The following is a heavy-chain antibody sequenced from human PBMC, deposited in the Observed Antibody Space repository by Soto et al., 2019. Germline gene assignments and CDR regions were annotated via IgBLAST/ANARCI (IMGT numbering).Heavy chain of an antibody. CDR2: IYYSGST. D-gene: IGHD3-10*01. Sequence: QVQLQESGPGLVKPSQTPSLTCTVSGGSISSGGYYWSWIRQHPGKGLEWIGYIYYSGSTYYNPSLKSRVTISVDTSKNQFSLKLSSVTAADTAVYYCARGLWFGENDAFDIWGQGTMVTVSS. J-gene: IGHJ3*02. CDR1: GGSISSGGYY. V-gene: IGHV4-31*03. CDR3: ARGLWFGENDAFDI.